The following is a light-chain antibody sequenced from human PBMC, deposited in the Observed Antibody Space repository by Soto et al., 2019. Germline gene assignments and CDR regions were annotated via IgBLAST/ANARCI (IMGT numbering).Light chain of an antibody. CDR2: QDS. CDR3: QAWDSSTPAYV. Sequence: SYELTQPPSVSVSPGQTASITCSGDKLGDKYACWYQQKPGQSPVLVIYQDSKRPSGIPERFSGSNSGNTATLTISGTQAMNEADSYCQAWDSSTPAYVFGTGTKLTVL. CDR1: KLGDKY. J-gene: IGLJ1*01. V-gene: IGLV3-1*01.